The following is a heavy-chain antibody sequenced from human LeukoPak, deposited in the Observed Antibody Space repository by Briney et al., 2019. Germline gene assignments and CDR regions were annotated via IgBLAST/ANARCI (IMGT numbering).Heavy chain of an antibody. J-gene: IGHJ4*02. CDR3: ASGYSYGSGYFDY. D-gene: IGHD5-18*01. CDR1: GFTFSSYG. CDR2: ISYDGSNK. Sequence: PGGSLRLSCAASGFTFSSYGMHWVRQAPGKRLEWVAVISYDGSNKYYADSVKGRFTISRDNSKNTLYLQMNSLRAEDTAVYYCASGYSYGSGYFDYWGQGTLVTVSS. V-gene: IGHV3-30*03.